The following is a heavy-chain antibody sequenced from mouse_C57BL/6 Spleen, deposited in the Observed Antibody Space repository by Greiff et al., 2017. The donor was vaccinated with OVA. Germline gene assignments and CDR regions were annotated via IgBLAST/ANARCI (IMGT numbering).Heavy chain of an antibody. J-gene: IGHJ2*01. V-gene: IGHV1-80*01. CDR2: IYPGDGDT. CDR3: ARTYYSKFDY. CDR1: GYAFSSYW. D-gene: IGHD2-5*01. Sequence: QVHVKQSGAELVKPGASVKISCKASGYAFSSYWMNWVKQRPGKGLEWIGQIYPGDGDTNYNGKFKGKATLTADKSSSTAYMQLSSLTSEDSAVYFCARTYYSKFDYWGQGTTLTVSS.